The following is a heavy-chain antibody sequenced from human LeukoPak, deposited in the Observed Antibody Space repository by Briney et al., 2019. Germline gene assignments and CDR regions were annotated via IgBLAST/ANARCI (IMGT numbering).Heavy chain of an antibody. J-gene: IGHJ5*02. CDR3: AREGDGYSEGWFDP. V-gene: IGHV3-48*03. D-gene: IGHD5-24*01. CDR1: GFTFSSYE. Sequence: GGSLRLSCAASGFTFSSYEMNWVRQAPGKGLEWASYISSSGSTIYYADSVKGRFTISRDNAKNSLYLQMNSLRAEDTAVYYCAREGDGYSEGWFDPWGQGTLVTVSS. CDR2: ISSSGSTI.